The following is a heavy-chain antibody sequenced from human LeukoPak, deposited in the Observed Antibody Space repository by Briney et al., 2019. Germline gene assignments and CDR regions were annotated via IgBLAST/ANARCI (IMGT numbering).Heavy chain of an antibody. CDR1: GCTFINSW. D-gene: IGHD6-6*01. V-gene: IGHV4-34*01. J-gene: IGHJ6*02. CDR3: ARFAGSSSQQNYYYYGMDV. CDR2: INHSGST. Sequence: ESLRLSCAAYGCTFINSWMSWVRQAPGKGLEWIGEINHSGSTNYNPSLKSRVTISVDTSKNQFSLKLSSVTAADTAVYYCARFAGSSSQQNYYYYGMDVWGQGTTVTVSS.